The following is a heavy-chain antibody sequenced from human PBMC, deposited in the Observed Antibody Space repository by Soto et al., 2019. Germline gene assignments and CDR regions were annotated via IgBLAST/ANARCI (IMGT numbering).Heavy chain of an antibody. Sequence: PGGSLRFSCVASGFTFSDYAMAWVRQSPGKGLEWVSSISGSGGSTYYADSVKGRFTISRDNSKNTVFLQMNSLRAEDTAVYYCAKDHGMDVWGQGATVTVSS. CDR2: ISGSGGST. CDR1: GFTFSDYA. J-gene: IGHJ6*02. CDR3: AKDHGMDV. V-gene: IGHV3-23*01.